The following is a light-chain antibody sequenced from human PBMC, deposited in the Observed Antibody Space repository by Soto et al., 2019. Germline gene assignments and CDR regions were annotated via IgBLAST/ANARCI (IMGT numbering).Light chain of an antibody. CDR3: SSYTSSSTLLYV. V-gene: IGLV2-14*01. Sequence: QSVLTQPASVSGSPGQSITISCTGTSSDVGGYNYVSWYQQHPGKAPKLMIYDVSNRPSGVSNRFSGSKSGNTASLTISGLQAEDDDDYYCSSYTSSSTLLYVFGTGTKLTVL. CDR2: DVS. J-gene: IGLJ1*01. CDR1: SSDVGGYNY.